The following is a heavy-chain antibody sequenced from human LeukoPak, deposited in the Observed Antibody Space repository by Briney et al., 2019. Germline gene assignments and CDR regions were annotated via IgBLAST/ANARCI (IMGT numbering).Heavy chain of an antibody. CDR1: GGTFSSYA. CDR3: ARDLGVVAAAYYYYYMDV. Sequence: ASVKVSCKASGGTFSSYAISWVRQAPGQGLEWMGRIIPIFGTANCAQKFQGRVTITTDESTSTAYMELSSLRSEDTAVYYCARDLGVVAAAYYYYYMDVWGKGTTVTVSS. CDR2: IIPIFGTA. D-gene: IGHD2-15*01. J-gene: IGHJ6*03. V-gene: IGHV1-69*05.